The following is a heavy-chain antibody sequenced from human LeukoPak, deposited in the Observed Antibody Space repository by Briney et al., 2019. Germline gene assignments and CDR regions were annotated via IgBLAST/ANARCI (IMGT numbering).Heavy chain of an antibody. D-gene: IGHD3-16*01. J-gene: IGHJ3*02. CDR1: GGSISSGGYY. Sequence: SETLSLTCTVSGGSISSGGYYWSWIRQHPGKGLEWIGYIYYSGSTYYIPSLKSRVTISVDTSKNQFSLKLSSVTAADTAVYYCARGDTVHASDIWGLGTMVTVSS. V-gene: IGHV4-31*03. CDR2: IYYSGST. CDR3: ARGDTVHASDI.